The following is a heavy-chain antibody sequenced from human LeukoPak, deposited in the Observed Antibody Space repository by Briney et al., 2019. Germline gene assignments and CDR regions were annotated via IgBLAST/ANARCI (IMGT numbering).Heavy chain of an antibody. V-gene: IGHV1-69*13. CDR1: GGTFSSYA. D-gene: IGHD3-10*01. CDR3: ARGDVLLWFGELLSPFDY. J-gene: IGHJ4*02. Sequence: SVKVSCKASGGTFSSYAISWVRQAPGQGLEWMGGIIPIFGTANHAQKFQGRVTITADESTSTAYMELSSLRSEDTAVYYCARGDVLLWFGELLSPFDYWGQGTLATVSS. CDR2: IIPIFGTA.